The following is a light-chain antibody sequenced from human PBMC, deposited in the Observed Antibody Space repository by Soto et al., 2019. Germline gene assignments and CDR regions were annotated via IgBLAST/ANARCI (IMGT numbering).Light chain of an antibody. V-gene: IGKV3D-20*02. CDR2: DAS. Sequence: EIVLTQSPCTLSLSPGERATLSCRASQSVSSSYLAWYQQKPGQAPRFLIYDASTRATGIPDRFSGSGSGTDFSLTISRLEPEDFAVYYCQQRSNWPWTFGQGTKVDIK. CDR1: QSVSSSY. CDR3: QQRSNWPWT. J-gene: IGKJ1*01.